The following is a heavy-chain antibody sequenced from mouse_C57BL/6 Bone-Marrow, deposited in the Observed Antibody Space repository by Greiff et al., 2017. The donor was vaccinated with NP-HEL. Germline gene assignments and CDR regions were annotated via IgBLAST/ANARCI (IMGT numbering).Heavy chain of an antibody. Sequence: QVQLQQSGAELVKPGASVKISCKASGYAFSSYWMNWVKQRPGKGLEWIGQIYPGDGDTNYNGKFKGKATLTADKSSSTAYMQLSSLTSEDSAVYFCARSGTVVAPYYFDYWGQGTTLTVSS. J-gene: IGHJ2*01. D-gene: IGHD1-1*01. CDR3: ARSGTVVAPYYFDY. CDR1: GYAFSSYW. V-gene: IGHV1-80*01. CDR2: IYPGDGDT.